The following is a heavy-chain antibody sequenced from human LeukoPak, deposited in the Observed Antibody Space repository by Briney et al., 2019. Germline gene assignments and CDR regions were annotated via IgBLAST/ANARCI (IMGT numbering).Heavy chain of an antibody. CDR1: GFIFSDYY. V-gene: IGHV3-11*04. D-gene: IGHD1-20*01. CDR3: ARDVVTETTYYFDY. Sequence: GGSLRLSCAASGFIFSDYYMSWIRQAPGKGLEWVSYISSSGSTMYYADSVKGRFTISRDNAKNSLYPQMNSLRAEDTAVYYCARDVVTETTYYFDYWGQGTLVTVSS. CDR2: ISSSGSTM. J-gene: IGHJ4*02.